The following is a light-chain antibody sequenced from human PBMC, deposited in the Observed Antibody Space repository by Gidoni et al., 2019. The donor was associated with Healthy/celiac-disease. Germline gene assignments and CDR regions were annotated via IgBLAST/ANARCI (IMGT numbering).Light chain of an antibody. CDR3: QQRSNWPWT. CDR2: EAS. CDR1: QSVSSY. Sequence: EIVLTQSPATLSLSPGERATPSGRASQSVSSYLACYPQKPGQAPSLLIYEASNKATGIQARFSGSESGTDFTLTISSLEPEDVAVYYCQQRSNWPWTFGQGTKLEIK. J-gene: IGKJ2*01. V-gene: IGKV3-11*01.